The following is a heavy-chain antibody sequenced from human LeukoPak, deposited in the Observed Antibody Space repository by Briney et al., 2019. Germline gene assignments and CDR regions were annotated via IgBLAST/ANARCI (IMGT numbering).Heavy chain of an antibody. Sequence: GESLKISCKGSGYGFTSYWIGWVRQMPGKGLEWMGIIYPGDSDTRYSPSLQGQVTIPADKSISTAYLQWSSLKASDTAMYYCARQRPYSSSSFSLWFDPWGQGNLVTVSS. CDR2: IYPGDSDT. CDR1: GYGFTSYW. D-gene: IGHD6-6*01. J-gene: IGHJ5*02. V-gene: IGHV5-51*01. CDR3: ARQRPYSSSSFSLWFDP.